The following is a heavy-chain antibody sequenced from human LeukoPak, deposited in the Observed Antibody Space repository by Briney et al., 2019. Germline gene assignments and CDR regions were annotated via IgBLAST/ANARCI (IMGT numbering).Heavy chain of an antibody. Sequence: SETLSLTCTVSGGSISSYYWSWIRQPPGKGLEWIGYIYYSGSTNYNPSLKSRVTISADTSKNQFSLKVSSVTAADTAVYYCARVGYSSGYYGAFDIWGQGTMVTVSS. J-gene: IGHJ3*02. D-gene: IGHD3-22*01. CDR2: IYYSGST. V-gene: IGHV4-59*12. CDR3: ARVGYSSGYYGAFDI. CDR1: GGSISSYY.